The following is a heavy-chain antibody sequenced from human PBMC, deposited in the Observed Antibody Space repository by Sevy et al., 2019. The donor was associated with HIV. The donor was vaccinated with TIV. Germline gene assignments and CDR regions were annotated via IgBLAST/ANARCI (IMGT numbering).Heavy chain of an antibody. CDR1: GFTFSSYW. D-gene: IGHD2-21*01. Sequence: GGSLRLSCAASGFTFSSYWMSWVRQAPGKGLEWVANIKQDGSEKYYVNSVKGRFTISRDNAKNSLYLQMNSLRAEDTAVYYCARDLWWSGRYYYYGMDVWGQGTTVTVSS. J-gene: IGHJ6*02. CDR2: IKQDGSEK. CDR3: ARDLWWSGRYYYYGMDV. V-gene: IGHV3-7*01.